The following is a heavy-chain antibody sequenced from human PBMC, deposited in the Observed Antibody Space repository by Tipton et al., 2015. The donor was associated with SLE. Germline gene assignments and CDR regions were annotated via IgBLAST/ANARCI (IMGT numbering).Heavy chain of an antibody. V-gene: IGHV4-34*01. CDR2: INHSGST. D-gene: IGHD6-13*01. CDR3: ARDKSSSWYGVYMDV. Sequence: TLSLTCTVSGGSISSYYWSWIRQPPGKGLEWIGEINHSGSTNYNPSLKSRVTISVDTSKNQFSLKLSSVTAADTAVYYCARDKSSSWYGVYMDVWGKGTTVTVSS. J-gene: IGHJ6*03. CDR1: GGSISSYY.